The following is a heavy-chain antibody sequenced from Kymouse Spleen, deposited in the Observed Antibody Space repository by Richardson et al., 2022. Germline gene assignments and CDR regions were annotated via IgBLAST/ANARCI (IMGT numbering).Heavy chain of an antibody. CDR1: GFTFSSYG. J-gene: IGHJ4*02. CDR2: IWYDGSNK. CDR3: ARGIVATTPFDY. D-gene: IGHD5-12*01. V-gene: IGHV3-33*01. Sequence: QVQLVESGGGVVQPGRSLRLSCAASGFTFSSYGMHWVRQAPGKGLEWVAVIWYDGSNKYYADSVKGRFTISRDNSKNTLYLQMNSLRAEDTAVYYCARGIVATTPFDYWGQGTLVTVSS.